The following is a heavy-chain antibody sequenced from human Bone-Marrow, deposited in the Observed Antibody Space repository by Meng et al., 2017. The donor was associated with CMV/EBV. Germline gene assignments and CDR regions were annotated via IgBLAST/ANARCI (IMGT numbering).Heavy chain of an antibody. CDR1: GYSFMSHG. Sequence: ASVKVSCKASGYSFMSHGISWVRQAPGQGLEWMGWISPYNGNTNYAQNFQGQVTISADKSISTAYLQWSSLKASDTAMYYCARQASDFWSGYYTSRAWFDPWGQGTLVTVSS. D-gene: IGHD3-3*01. CDR3: ARQASDFWSGYYTSRAWFDP. V-gene: IGHV1-18*01. J-gene: IGHJ5*02. CDR2: ISPYNGNT.